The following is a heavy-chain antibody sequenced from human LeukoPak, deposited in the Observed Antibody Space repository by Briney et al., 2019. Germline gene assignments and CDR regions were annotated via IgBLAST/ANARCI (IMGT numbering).Heavy chain of an antibody. CDR2: INPNDAST. Sequence: ASVKVSCKASGYTFTSYYMHWGRQAPGQGFEWMGIINPNDASTTYAQRFQGRLTMTRDTSTSTVYMELSSLRSEDTAVYYCARVFADCSGGSCQPGHEDYWGQGTLVTVSS. D-gene: IGHD2-15*01. CDR3: ARVFADCSGGSCQPGHEDY. V-gene: IGHV1-46*01. J-gene: IGHJ4*02. CDR1: GYTFTSYY.